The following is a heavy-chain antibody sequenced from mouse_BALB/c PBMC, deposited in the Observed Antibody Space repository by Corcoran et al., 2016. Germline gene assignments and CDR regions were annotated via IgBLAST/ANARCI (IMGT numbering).Heavy chain of an antibody. D-gene: IGHD3-1*01. V-gene: IGHV8-12*01. Sequence: QVTLKESGPGILQPSQTLRLTCSFSGFSLSTSGMGVSWIRQPSGKGLEWLAHIYWDDDKRYNPSLMSRLTIAKDTSRNQVFLKITSVDTADTATYYCARRSSGAPYYAMDYWGQGTSVTVSS. CDR2: IYWDDDK. CDR1: GFSLSTSGMG. CDR3: ARRSSGAPYYAMDY. J-gene: IGHJ4*01.